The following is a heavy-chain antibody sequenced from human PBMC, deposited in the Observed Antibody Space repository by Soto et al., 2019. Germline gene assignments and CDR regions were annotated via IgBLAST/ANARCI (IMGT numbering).Heavy chain of an antibody. CDR1: GFTFSDYY. Sequence: QGQLVESGGGLVKPGGSLGLSCAASGFTFSDYYMSWIRQAPGKGLECVSYITSSGSPIYYADSVKGRFTISRDNAKNSLYLQMNSLRAEDTAVYYCASGAFTGWFDPWGQGTLVTVSS. CDR3: ASGAFTGWFDP. CDR2: ITSSGSPI. D-gene: IGHD4-4*01. J-gene: IGHJ5*02. V-gene: IGHV3-11*01.